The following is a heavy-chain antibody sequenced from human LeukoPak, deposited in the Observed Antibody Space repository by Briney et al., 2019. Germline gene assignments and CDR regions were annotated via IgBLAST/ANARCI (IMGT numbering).Heavy chain of an antibody. CDR3: ASPSLFLPYSSSWYGYFDY. V-gene: IGHV3-23*01. J-gene: IGHJ4*02. CDR1: GFTFSSYA. Sequence: QPGGSLRLSCAASGFTFSSYAMSWVRQAPGKGLEWVSAISGSGGSTYYADSVKGRFTISRDNSKNTLYLQMNSLRAEDTAVYYCASPSLFLPYSSSWYGYFDYWGQGTLVTVSS. CDR2: ISGSGGST. D-gene: IGHD6-13*01.